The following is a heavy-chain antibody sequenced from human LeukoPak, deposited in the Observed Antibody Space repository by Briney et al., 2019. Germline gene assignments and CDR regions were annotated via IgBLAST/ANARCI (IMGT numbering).Heavy chain of an antibody. CDR1: GGSFSGYY. V-gene: IGHV4-34*01. Sequence: SETLSLTCAVYGGSFSGYYWSWIRQPPGKGLEWIGEINHSGSTNYNPSLKSRVTISVDTSKNQFSLKLSSVTAADTAVYYCARARGAHYGSGSYYPSSSYFDYWGQGTLVTVSS. CDR3: ARARGAHYGSGSYYPSSSYFDY. J-gene: IGHJ4*02. CDR2: INHSGST. D-gene: IGHD3-10*01.